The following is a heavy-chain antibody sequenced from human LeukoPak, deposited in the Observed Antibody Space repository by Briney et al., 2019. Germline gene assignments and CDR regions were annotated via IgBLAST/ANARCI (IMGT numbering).Heavy chain of an antibody. J-gene: IGHJ4*02. D-gene: IGHD5-18*01. Sequence: GGSLRLSCAASGFTFSSYAMHWVRQAPGKGLEWVAVISYDGSNKYYADSVKGRFTISRDSSKNTLYLQMNSLRAEDTAVYYCARVTGMDTAMVTNWGQGTLVTVSS. CDR2: ISYDGSNK. CDR1: GFTFSSYA. V-gene: IGHV3-30*04. CDR3: ARVTGMDTAMVTN.